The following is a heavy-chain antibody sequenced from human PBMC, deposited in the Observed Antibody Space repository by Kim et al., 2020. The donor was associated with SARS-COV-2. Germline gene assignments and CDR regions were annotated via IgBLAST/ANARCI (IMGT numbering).Heavy chain of an antibody. J-gene: IGHJ6*02. CDR3: ARVGSSSWYVDYYYGMDV. V-gene: IGHV7-4-1*02. CDR1: GYTFTSYA. D-gene: IGHD6-13*01. Sequence: ASVKDSCKASGYTFTSYAMNWVRQAPGQGLEWMGWINTNTGNPTYAQGFTGRFVFSLDTSVSTAYLQISSLKAEDTAVYYCARVGSSSWYVDYYYGMDVWGQGTTVTVSS. CDR2: INTNTGNP.